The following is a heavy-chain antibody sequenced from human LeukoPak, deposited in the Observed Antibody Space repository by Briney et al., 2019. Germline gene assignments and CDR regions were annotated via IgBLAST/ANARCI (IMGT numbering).Heavy chain of an antibody. CDR3: AREGRVTTVTTSVGYFQH. V-gene: IGHV3-74*01. D-gene: IGHD4-17*01. Sequence: AGGSLRLSCAASGFTFSSYWMHWVRQAPGKGLVWVSRINSDGSSTSYAASVKGRFTISRDNAKNTLYLQMNSLRAEDTAVYYCAREGRVTTVTTSVGYFQHWGQGTLVTVSS. CDR2: INSDGSST. CDR1: GFTFSSYW. J-gene: IGHJ1*01.